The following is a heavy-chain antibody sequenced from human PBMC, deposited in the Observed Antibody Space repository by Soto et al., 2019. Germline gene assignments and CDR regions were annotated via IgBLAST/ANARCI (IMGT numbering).Heavy chain of an antibody. CDR3: AVVSIAAAGDNRFDP. V-gene: IGHV4-31*03. Sequence: SETLSLTCTVSGGSISSGGYYGRWSLQPPGTGLEWIGHIYYSGSTYYNPSLKSRVTIPVDASKNQFSLKLSSVTAADTAVYYCAVVSIAAAGDNRFDPRDHGTLVTVSS. J-gene: IGHJ5*02. CDR1: GGSISSGGYY. CDR2: IYYSGST. D-gene: IGHD6-13*01.